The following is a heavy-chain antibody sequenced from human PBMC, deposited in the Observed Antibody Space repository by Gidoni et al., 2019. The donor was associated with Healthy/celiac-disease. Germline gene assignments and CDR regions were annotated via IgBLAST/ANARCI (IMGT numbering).Heavy chain of an antibody. Sequence: EEPLVESGGGLVQPGRSLRLYCAASGFTFDAFAMHWVRQAPGKGLEWVSGISWNSGSIGYADSVKGRFTISRDNAKNSLYLQMNSLRAEDTALYDCAKDIVLCGGSCYSGYYFDYWGQGTLVTVSS. D-gene: IGHD2-15*01. CDR2: ISWNSGSI. J-gene: IGHJ4*02. V-gene: IGHV3-9*01. CDR1: GFTFDAFA. CDR3: AKDIVLCGGSCYSGYYFDY.